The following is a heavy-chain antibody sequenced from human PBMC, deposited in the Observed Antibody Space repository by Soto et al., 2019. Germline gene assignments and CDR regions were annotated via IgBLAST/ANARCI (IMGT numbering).Heavy chain of an antibody. CDR2: IYWDDVM. CDR1: WFSLSTSGVG. CDR3: AHVPYSSTWYNNWLDP. Sequence: GXTLVTPTQTLTXTCTFSWFSLSTSGVGVVWIRQPPGKALEWLALIYWDDVMRYSKSLKSRLTITKDTSKNQVVLTMTYMDPVPADTYYCAHVPYSSTWYNNWLDPWGQGPLVT. D-gene: IGHD6-13*01. V-gene: IGHV2-5*02. J-gene: IGHJ5*02.